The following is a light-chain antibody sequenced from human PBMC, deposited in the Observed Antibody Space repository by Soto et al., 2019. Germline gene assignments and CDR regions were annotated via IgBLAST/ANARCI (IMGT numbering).Light chain of an antibody. J-gene: IGKJ5*01. CDR1: QSISNH. CDR3: QQVYGHPPA. Sequence: DIQMTQSPSSLSASVEDRVIITCRASQSISNHLNWYQQKPGKAPSLPMYGASTLQSGVPSRFSGSGSGTEFTLTISSLQPEDVATYFCQQVYGHPPAFGPGTRLEI. CDR2: GAS. V-gene: IGKV1-39*01.